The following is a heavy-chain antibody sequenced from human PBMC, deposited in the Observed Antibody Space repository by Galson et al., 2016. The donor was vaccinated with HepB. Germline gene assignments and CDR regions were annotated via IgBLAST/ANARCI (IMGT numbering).Heavy chain of an antibody. CDR1: GFSFVDYA. D-gene: IGHD3-3*01. J-gene: IGHJ4*02. CDR2: IRSKAFGGTT. CDR3: ARDPFPYDFWNGYLRNPDY. V-gene: IGHV3-49*04. Sequence: SLRLSCAASGFSFVDYAMSWVRQAPGKGLEWVGFIRSKAFGGTTEYAASVKGRFTISRDDSTGIAYLQMNSLKTEDTAVYYCARDPFPYDFWNGYLRNPDYWGQGTLVTVSS.